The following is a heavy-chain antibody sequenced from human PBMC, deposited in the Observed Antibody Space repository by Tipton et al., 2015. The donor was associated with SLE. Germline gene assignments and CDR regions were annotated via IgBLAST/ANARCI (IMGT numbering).Heavy chain of an antibody. CDR3: ARVRSQRDAFDM. CDR2: INQDGSER. Sequence: SLRLSCAASGFTFSDYWMSWVRQAPGKGLQWVANINQDGSERDYVDSVKGRFTISRDNPKNSLYLQMNSLRAEDTAVYFCARVRSQRDAFDMWGQGTMVTVSS. J-gene: IGHJ3*02. CDR1: GFTFSDYW. D-gene: IGHD5-18*01. V-gene: IGHV3-7*01.